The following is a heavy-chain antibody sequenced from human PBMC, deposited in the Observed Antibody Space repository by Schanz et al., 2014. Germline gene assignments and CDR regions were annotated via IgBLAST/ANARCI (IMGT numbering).Heavy chain of an antibody. V-gene: IGHV1-46*01. Sequence: QVQLLQSGAEVKKPGASVKLSCKASGYTFTNYYIHWVRQAPGQGLEWMGLINPIDGSTTYVWGFHGRLTMTRDTSTSTVYLDLSSLRSEDTAVYYCARERPRKGDFDYWGQGTLVTVSS. CDR2: INPIDGST. CDR3: ARERPRKGDFDY. J-gene: IGHJ4*02. CDR1: GYTFTNYY. D-gene: IGHD1-26*01.